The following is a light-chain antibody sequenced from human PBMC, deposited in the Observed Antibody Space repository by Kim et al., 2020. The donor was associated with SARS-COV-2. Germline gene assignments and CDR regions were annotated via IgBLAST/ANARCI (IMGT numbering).Light chain of an antibody. J-gene: IGLJ3*02. CDR3: QTWGTGIRV. V-gene: IGLV4-69*01. Sequence: SVKLTCTLSSGHSSYAIAWHQQKPEKGPRYLMKLNSDGSHSKGDGIPDRFSGSSSGAERYLTISSLQSEDEADYYCQTWGTGIRVFGGGTQRTVL. CDR1: SGHSSYA. CDR2: LNSDGSH.